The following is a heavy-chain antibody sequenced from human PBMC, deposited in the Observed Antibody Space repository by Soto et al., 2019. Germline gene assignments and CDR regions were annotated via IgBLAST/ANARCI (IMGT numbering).Heavy chain of an antibody. CDR3: ARAQRITMVRGFDY. CDR1: GGSFSGYY. CDR2: INHSGST. V-gene: IGHV4-34*01. D-gene: IGHD3-10*01. Sequence: QVQLQQWGAGLLKPSETLSLTCAVYGGSFSGYYWSWIRQPPGKGLEWIGEINHSGSTNYNPSHKSRVTISVDTSKNQFSLKLSSVTAADTAVYYCARAQRITMVRGFDYWGQGTLVTVSS. J-gene: IGHJ4*02.